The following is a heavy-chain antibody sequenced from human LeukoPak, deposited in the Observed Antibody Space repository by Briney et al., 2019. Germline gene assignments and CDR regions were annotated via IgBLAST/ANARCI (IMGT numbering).Heavy chain of an antibody. J-gene: IGHJ4*02. CDR3: ARGGPYYYDSSLNDY. D-gene: IGHD3-22*01. CDR1: GYAFTSHW. CDR2: INPTGTGA. V-gene: IGHV1-46*01. Sequence: ASVKVSCKASGYAFTSHWMHWVRQAPGQGLEWMGVINPTGTGATYAQKFQGRATLTRDTSTSTDYMELSSLRAEDTAVYYCARGGPYYYDSSLNDYWGQGTLVTVSS.